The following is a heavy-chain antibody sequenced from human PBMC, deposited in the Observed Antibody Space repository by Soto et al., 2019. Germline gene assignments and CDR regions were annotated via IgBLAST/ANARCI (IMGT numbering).Heavy chain of an antibody. J-gene: IGHJ4*02. CDR1: GFTFSSYW. CDR2: IKQDGSEK. CDR3: ARDARAVRGRPLVIFDY. V-gene: IGHV3-7*01. D-gene: IGHD3-10*01. Sequence: EVQLVESGGGLVQPGGSLRLSCAASGFTFSSYWMSWVRQAPGKGLEWVANIKQDGSEKYYVDSVKGRFTISRDNAKNSLMGGINSLRAEDTAVYYCARDARAVRGRPLVIFDYWGQGTLVTVSS.